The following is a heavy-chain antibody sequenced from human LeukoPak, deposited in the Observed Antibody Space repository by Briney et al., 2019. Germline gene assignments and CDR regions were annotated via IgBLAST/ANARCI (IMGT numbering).Heavy chain of an antibody. Sequence: PGGSLRLSCAASGFTFSSYWMSWVRQAPGKGLKWVANIKQDGSEKYYVDSVKGRFTISRDNAKNSLYLQMNSLRAEDTAVYYCARDLPEYSGYDFFRWFDPWGQGTLVTVSS. V-gene: IGHV3-7*03. D-gene: IGHD5-12*01. CDR2: IKQDGSEK. CDR3: ARDLPEYSGYDFFRWFDP. J-gene: IGHJ5*02. CDR1: GFTFSSYW.